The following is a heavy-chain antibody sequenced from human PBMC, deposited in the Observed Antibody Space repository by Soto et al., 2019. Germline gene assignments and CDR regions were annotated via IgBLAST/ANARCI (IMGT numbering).Heavy chain of an antibody. V-gene: IGHV1-3*05. D-gene: IGHD5-12*01. CDR3: ARDGERDGHNYALDY. CDR1: GYTFISYV. CDR2: IFPDSGNT. J-gene: IGHJ4*02. Sequence: QVQLVQSGAEEKNPGASVKVSCKASGYTFISYVIHWVSQAPGQRLEWMGWIFPDSGNTKSSQKFQGRVTITRDISASTAYMDLSSLRSEDTAVYFCARDGERDGHNYALDYWGQGTLVSVSS.